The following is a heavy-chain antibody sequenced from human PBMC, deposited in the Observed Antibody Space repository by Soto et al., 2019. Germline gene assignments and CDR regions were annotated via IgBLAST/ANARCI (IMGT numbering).Heavy chain of an antibody. CDR1: GFTFSSYA. D-gene: IGHD6-19*01. CDR2: ISGSGGST. J-gene: IGHJ3*02. Sequence: GGSLRLSCAASGFTFSSYAMSWVRQAPGKGLERVSAISGSGGSTYYADSVKGRFTISRDNSKNTLYLQMNSLRAEDTAVYYCAKVNRQWLVYDAFDIWGQGTMVTVSS. V-gene: IGHV3-23*01. CDR3: AKVNRQWLVYDAFDI.